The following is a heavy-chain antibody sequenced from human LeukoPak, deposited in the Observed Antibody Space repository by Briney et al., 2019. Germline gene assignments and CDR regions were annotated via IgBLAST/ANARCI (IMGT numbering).Heavy chain of an antibody. V-gene: IGHV5-51*01. J-gene: IGHJ5*02. CDR3: ARRRGGYCSGGSCYWFAP. D-gene: IGHD2-15*01. CDR2: IYPDDSDT. CDR1: GYSFTSYW. Sequence: GESLKISCKGSGYSFTSYWIGWVRQLPGKGLEWMGIIYPDDSDTRYSPSFQGQVAISADKSISTAYLQWSSLKASDTAMYYCARRRGGYCSGGSCYWFAPWGQGTLVTVSS.